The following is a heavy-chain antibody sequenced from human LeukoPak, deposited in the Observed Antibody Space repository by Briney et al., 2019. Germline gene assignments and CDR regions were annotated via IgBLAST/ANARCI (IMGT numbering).Heavy chain of an antibody. CDR1: GFTFDDYG. D-gene: IGHD6-13*01. Sequence: GWSLRLSCAASGFTFDDYGMSWGRQAPGRGLEWVSGINWNGGSTGYADSVKGRFTIPRDNDKNSLYLQMNSLRAEDTALYYCARAYSSSRYYYYMDVWGKGTTVTVSS. V-gene: IGHV3-20*04. CDR3: ARAYSSSRYYYYMDV. J-gene: IGHJ6*03. CDR2: INWNGGST.